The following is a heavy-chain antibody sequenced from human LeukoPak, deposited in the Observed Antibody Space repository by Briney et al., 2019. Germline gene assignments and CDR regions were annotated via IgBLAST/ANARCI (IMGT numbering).Heavy chain of an antibody. CDR1: GYTFSSYY. Sequence: AASVKVSCKASGYTFSSYYVHWVRQTPGQGLEWMGMIIPSDGFTSYAQKFQGRVTMTRDMSTSTVYMELSSLRSDDTAVYYCARTDYWGQGTLVTVSS. V-gene: IGHV1-46*01. CDR2: IIPSDGFT. CDR3: ARTDY. J-gene: IGHJ4*02.